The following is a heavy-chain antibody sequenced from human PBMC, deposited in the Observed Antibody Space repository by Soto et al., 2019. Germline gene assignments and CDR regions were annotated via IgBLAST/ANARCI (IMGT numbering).Heavy chain of an antibody. CDR3: ARSSGGNFGIIIEGSNWFDP. J-gene: IGHJ5*02. V-gene: IGHV1-46*01. CDR2: INPHGGST. Sequence: ASVKVSCKAPGDTFTSYYLNWVRQAPGQGLEWMGVINPHGGSTKYAQKFQGRVTMTRDTSRSTVYMELRSLRSDDTAIYYCARSSGGNFGIIIEGSNWFDPWGRGPLVTVSS. D-gene: IGHD3-3*01. CDR1: GDTFTSYY.